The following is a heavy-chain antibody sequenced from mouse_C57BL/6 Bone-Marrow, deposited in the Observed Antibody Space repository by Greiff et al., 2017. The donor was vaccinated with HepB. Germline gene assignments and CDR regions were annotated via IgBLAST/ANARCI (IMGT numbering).Heavy chain of an antibody. D-gene: IGHD4-1*01. CDR3: ARANWDRGQVGY. V-gene: IGHV1-55*01. J-gene: IGHJ2*01. CDR2: IYPGSGST. Sequence: VQLQQPGAELVKPGASVKMSCKASGYTFTSYWITWVKQRPGQGLEWIGDIYPGSGSTNYNEKFKSKATLTVDTSSSTAYMQLSSLTSEASAVYYCARANWDRGQVGYWGKGTTLTVAS. CDR1: GYTFTSYW.